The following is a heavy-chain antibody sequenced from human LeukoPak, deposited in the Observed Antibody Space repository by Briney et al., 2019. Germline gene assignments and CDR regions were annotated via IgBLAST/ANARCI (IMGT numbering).Heavy chain of an antibody. CDR1: GGTFSSYA. J-gene: IGHJ4*02. D-gene: IGHD3-10*01. V-gene: IGHV1-69*05. CDR2: IIPIFGTA. CDR3: ARGGGYLDY. Sequence: SVKVSCKASGGTFSSYAISWVRQAPGQGLEWMGGIIPIFGTANYAQKFQGRVTMTTDTSTTTAYMELRSLRSDDTAIYYCARGGGYLDYWGQGTLVTVSS.